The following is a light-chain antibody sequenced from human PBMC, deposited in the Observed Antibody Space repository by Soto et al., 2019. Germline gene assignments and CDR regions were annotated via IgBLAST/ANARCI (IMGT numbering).Light chain of an antibody. CDR1: SSDVGANNY. Sequence: QSALTQPPSASGSPGQSVTISCTGTSSDVGANNYVSWYQQHPGKAPKLMIYEVTKRPSGVPDRFSGSKSVNTASLTVSGLQAEDEADYYCSSYAGTNRVFVTGTKLTVL. J-gene: IGLJ1*01. V-gene: IGLV2-8*01. CDR2: EVT. CDR3: SSYAGTNRV.